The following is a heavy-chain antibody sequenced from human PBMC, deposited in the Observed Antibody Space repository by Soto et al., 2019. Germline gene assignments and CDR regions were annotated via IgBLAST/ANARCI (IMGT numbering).Heavy chain of an antibody. CDR2: IIPILGIA. D-gene: IGHD3-9*01. CDR1: GGTFSSYT. J-gene: IGHJ5*02. Sequence: ASVKVSCKASGGTFSSYTISWVRQAPGQGLEWMGRIIPILGIANYAQKFQGRVTITADKSTSTAYMELSSLRSEDTAVYYCASSSLYHYDILTGYSNWFDPWSQGTLVTVSS. V-gene: IGHV1-69*02. CDR3: ASSSLYHYDILTGYSNWFDP.